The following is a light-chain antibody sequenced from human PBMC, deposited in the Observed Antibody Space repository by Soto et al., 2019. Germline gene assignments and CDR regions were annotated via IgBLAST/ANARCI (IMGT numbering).Light chain of an antibody. J-gene: IGLJ1*01. CDR2: DVS. CDR1: SSDVVGYNY. V-gene: IGLV2-14*01. Sequence: SVLTQPASVSGSPGQSITISCTGNSSDVVGYNYVSWYQQHPGKAPKLMIYDVSNRPSGVSNRFSGSKSGNTASLTISGLQAEDEADYYCSSYTSSSTPLYVFGTGTKVTVL. CDR3: SSYTSSSTPLYV.